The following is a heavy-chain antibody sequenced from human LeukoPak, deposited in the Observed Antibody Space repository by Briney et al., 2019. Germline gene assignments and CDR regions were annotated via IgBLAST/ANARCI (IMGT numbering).Heavy chain of an antibody. CDR3: ARVGYGDDTFDY. D-gene: IGHD4-17*01. CDR1: GYTFTSYD. CDR2: MNPNSGNT. J-gene: IGHJ4*02. Sequence: GASVKVSCKASGYTFTSYDINWVRQATEQGLEWMGWMNPNSGNTGYAQKFQGRVTITRNTSISTAYMELSSLRSEDTAVYYCARVGYGDDTFDYWGQGTLVTVSS. V-gene: IGHV1-8*03.